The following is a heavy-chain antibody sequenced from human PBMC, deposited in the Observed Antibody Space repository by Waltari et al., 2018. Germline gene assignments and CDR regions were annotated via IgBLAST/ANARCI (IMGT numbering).Heavy chain of an antibody. J-gene: IGHJ4*02. CDR1: GGSISSYY. D-gene: IGHD3-3*01. CDR3: ARVTYYDFWSGQGGFDY. Sequence: QVQLQESGPGLVKPSETLSLTCTVSGGSISSYYWSWIRQPPGKGLEWIGYIYYSGSTNYHPSLKSRVTISVDTSKNQFSLKLSSVTAADTAVYYCARVTYYDFWSGQGGFDYWGQGTLVTVSS. CDR2: IYYSGST. V-gene: IGHV4-59*01.